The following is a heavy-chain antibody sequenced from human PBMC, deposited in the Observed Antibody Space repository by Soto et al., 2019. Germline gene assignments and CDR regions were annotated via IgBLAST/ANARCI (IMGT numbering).Heavy chain of an antibody. D-gene: IGHD4-17*01. CDR2: IWYDGSNK. J-gene: IGHJ4*02. V-gene: IGHV3-33*01. Sequence: GGSLRLSCAASGFTFSSYGMHWVRQAPGKGLEWVAVIWYDGSNKYYADSVKGRFTISRDNSKNTLYLQMNSLRAEDTAVYYCARARDYGGTYYFDYWGQGTLVTVSS. CDR1: GFTFSSYG. CDR3: ARARDYGGTYYFDY.